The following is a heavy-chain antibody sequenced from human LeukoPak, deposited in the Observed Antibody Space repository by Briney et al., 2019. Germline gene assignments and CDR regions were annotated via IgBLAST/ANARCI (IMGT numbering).Heavy chain of an antibody. CDR3: ARDHCSSTSCYFQH. Sequence: GGSLRLSCASSGFTFSTYTMNWVRQAPGKGLEWVSSFSSSSSYIYYADSVKGRFTISRDNAKNSLYLQMNSLRAEDTAVYYCARDHCSSTSCYFQHWGQGTLVTVSS. D-gene: IGHD2-2*01. CDR1: GFTFSTYT. CDR2: FSSSSSYI. J-gene: IGHJ1*01. V-gene: IGHV3-21*01.